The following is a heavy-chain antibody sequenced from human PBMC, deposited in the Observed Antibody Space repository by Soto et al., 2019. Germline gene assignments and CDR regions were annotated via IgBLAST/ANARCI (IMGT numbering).Heavy chain of an antibody. Sequence: GGSLRLSCAASGFTFSGSAMHWVRQASGKGLEWVGRIRSKANSYATAYAASVKGRFTISRDDSKNTAYLQMKSLKTEDTAVYYCTSPAQYDGYNYGIIDYWGQGTLVTVSS. CDR3: TSPAQYDGYNYGIIDY. CDR2: IRSKANSYAT. D-gene: IGHD5-18*01. J-gene: IGHJ4*02. V-gene: IGHV3-73*01. CDR1: GFTFSGSA.